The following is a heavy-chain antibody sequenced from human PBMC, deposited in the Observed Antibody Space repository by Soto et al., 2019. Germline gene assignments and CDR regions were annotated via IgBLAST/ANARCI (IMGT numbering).Heavy chain of an antibody. Sequence: EVQLVQSGAEVKKPGESLRLSCQGSGYRFINYWISWVRQMPGKGLEWVGRIDPSDSYTVYSPSFQGHVTISIDTAINTAFLEWRSLQASDTAMHYCVRHGNGTPFYFDFWGRGTLVPVSS. CDR1: GYRFINYW. D-gene: IGHD1-1*01. J-gene: IGHJ4*02. V-gene: IGHV5-10-1*03. CDR3: VRHGNGTPFYFDF. CDR2: IDPSDSYT.